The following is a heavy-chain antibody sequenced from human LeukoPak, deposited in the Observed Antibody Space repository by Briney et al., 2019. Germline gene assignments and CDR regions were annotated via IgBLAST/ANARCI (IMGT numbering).Heavy chain of an antibody. Sequence: SETLSLTCAVSGGSISSYYWSWIRQPPGKGLEWIGYIYYTGSTNYNPSLKSRLTISVDPSKNQFSLKLSSVTAADTAVYYCARLRGNYFPDYWGQGTLVTVSS. V-gene: IGHV4-59*01. CDR3: ARLRGNYFPDY. D-gene: IGHD4-11*01. J-gene: IGHJ4*02. CDR1: GGSISSYY. CDR2: IYYTGST.